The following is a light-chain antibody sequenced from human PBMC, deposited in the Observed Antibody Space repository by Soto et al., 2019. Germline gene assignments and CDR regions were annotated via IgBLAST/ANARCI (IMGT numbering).Light chain of an antibody. CDR1: SSDVGSYNL. CDR2: EGN. V-gene: IGLV2-23*01. Sequence: QSALTQPASVSGSPGQSITMSCAGASSDVGSYNLVSWYQQYPGKAPKLIIYEGNKRPSGVSNRVSGSGSGNTASLTISGLQAEDAADYYCCSYTGSSTSFGGGTKLTVL. CDR3: CSYTGSSTS. J-gene: IGLJ3*02.